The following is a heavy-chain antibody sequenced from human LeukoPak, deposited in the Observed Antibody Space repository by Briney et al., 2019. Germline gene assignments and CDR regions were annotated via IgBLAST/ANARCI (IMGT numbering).Heavy chain of an antibody. CDR1: GFTLSSYS. CDR2: ISTSSSYI. D-gene: IGHD1-26*01. CDR3: ARDLRIVSGSYLDY. V-gene: IGHV3-21*01. Sequence: PGGSLRLSCAASGFTLSSYSMNWVRQAPGKGLEWVSSISTSSSYIYYADSVKGRFTISRDNAKNSLYLQMNSLRAEDTAIYYCARDLRIVSGSYLDYWGQGTLVTVSS. J-gene: IGHJ4*02.